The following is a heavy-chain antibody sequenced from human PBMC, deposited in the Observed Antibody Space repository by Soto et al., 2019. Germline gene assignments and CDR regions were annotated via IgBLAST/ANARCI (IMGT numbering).Heavy chain of an antibody. J-gene: IGHJ4*02. Sequence: EVQLVDSGGGLVQPGGSLRLSCAASGFTVSDHYMDWVRQAPGKGLEWVGRTRNKANSYTTEYAASVKGRFTISRDDSKNSRYLQMNSLKTEDTAVYYCARGAPPFDSWGQGTLVTVSS. CDR3: ARGAPPFDS. CDR1: GFTVSDHY. V-gene: IGHV3-72*01. CDR2: TRNKANSYTT.